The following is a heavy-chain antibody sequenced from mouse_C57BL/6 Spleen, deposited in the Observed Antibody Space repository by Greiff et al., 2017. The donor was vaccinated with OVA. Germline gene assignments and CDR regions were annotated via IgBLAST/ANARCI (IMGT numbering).Heavy chain of an antibody. D-gene: IGHD2-5*01. Sequence: VQRVASSPCLVHPSPSLSITCTVSGFSLTSYGVHWVRQSPGKGLEWLGVIWSGGSTDYNAAFISRLSISKDNSKSHVFFKMNSLQADDTAIYYCSRNSNAMDYWGQGTSVTVSS. J-gene: IGHJ4*01. CDR3: SRNSNAMDY. CDR1: GFSLTSYG. CDR2: IWSGGST. V-gene: IGHV2-2*01.